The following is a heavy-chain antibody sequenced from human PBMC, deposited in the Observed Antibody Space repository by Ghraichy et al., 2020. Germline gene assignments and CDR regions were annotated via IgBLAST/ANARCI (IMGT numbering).Heavy chain of an antibody. CDR2: IYYSGST. V-gene: IGHV4-59*01. Sequence: SETLSLTCTVSGGSISSYYWSWIRQPPGKGLEWIGYIYYSGSTNYNPSLKSRVTISVDTSKNQFSLKLSSVTAADTAVYYCARDCCGAGAFDIWGQGTMVTVSS. J-gene: IGHJ3*02. CDR3: ARDCCGAGAFDI. D-gene: IGHD1-26*01. CDR1: GGSISSYY.